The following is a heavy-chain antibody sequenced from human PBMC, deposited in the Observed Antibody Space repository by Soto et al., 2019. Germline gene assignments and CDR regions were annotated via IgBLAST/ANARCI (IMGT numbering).Heavy chain of an antibody. Sequence: SGPTLVNPTQTLTLTCTFSGFSLSTSGVGVGWIRQPPGKALEWLALIYWNDDKRYSPSLKSRLTITKDTSKNQVVLTMTNMDPVDTATYYCARHITMVRGVIYCYYGMDVWGQGTTVTVSS. CDR1: GFSLSTSGVG. J-gene: IGHJ6*02. CDR3: ARHITMVRGVIYCYYGMDV. D-gene: IGHD3-10*01. CDR2: IYWNDDK. V-gene: IGHV2-5*01.